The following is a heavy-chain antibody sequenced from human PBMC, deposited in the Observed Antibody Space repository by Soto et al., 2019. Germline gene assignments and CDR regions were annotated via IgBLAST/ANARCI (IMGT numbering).Heavy chain of an antibody. V-gene: IGHV3-15*07. D-gene: IGHD1-26*01. Sequence: GGSLRLCCAASEFTFSYTWMNWVRQAPGKGLEWVGRIKSKGDGGTADYATPVKGRFTISRDDSKNTLYLQMNSLKTEDSAMYYCVRRRNRVGAPFDFWGQGTLVTVSS. J-gene: IGHJ4*02. CDR1: EFTFSYTW. CDR2: IKSKGDGGTA. CDR3: VRRRNRVGAPFDF.